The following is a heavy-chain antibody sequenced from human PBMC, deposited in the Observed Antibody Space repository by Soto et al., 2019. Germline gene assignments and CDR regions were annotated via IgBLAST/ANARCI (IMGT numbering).Heavy chain of an antibody. CDR2: ISFNGGTI. CDR3: ARESAMTTVTTAVAFDV. V-gene: IGHV3-11*01. Sequence: AGGSLRLSCAASGFTFSDYYMSWIRQAPGKGLEWVSYISFNGGTIYYADSVKGRFTISRDNVKNSLYLQMNSLRAEDTAVYYCARESAMTTVTTAVAFDVWGQGTMVTVSS. D-gene: IGHD4-4*01. CDR1: GFTFSDYY. J-gene: IGHJ3*01.